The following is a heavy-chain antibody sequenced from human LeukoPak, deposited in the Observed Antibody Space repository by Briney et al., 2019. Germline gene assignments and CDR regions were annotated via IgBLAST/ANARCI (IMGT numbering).Heavy chain of an antibody. CDR2: LNPNSGNA. Sequence: GASVKVSCKASGYIFTTYDIGWVRQATGQGLEWMGWLNPNSGNAGYAQKFQGRVTISRNTSISTAYMESSSLGSDDTAIYYCARRKFLGWFDPWGQGTLVTVSS. V-gene: IGHV1-8*03. CDR1: GYIFTTYD. CDR3: ARRKFLGWFDP. D-gene: IGHD7-27*01. J-gene: IGHJ5*02.